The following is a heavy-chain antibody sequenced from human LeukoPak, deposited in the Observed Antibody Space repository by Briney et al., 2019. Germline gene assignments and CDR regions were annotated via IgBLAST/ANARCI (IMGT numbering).Heavy chain of an antibody. CDR2: IYYSGST. D-gene: IGHD6-13*01. CDR1: GGSISSGDYY. Sequence: PSQTLSLTCTVSGGSISSGDYYWSWIRQPPGKGLEWIGSIYYSGSTYYNPSLESRVTISVDTSKNKFSLNLRSVTAADTAVYYCARDRQQLVRGDHFDYWGQGTLVTVSS. CDR3: ARDRQQLVRGDHFDY. J-gene: IGHJ4*02. V-gene: IGHV4-39*07.